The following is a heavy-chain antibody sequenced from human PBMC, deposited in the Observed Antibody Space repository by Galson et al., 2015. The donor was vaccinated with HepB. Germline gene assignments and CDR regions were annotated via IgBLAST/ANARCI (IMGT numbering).Heavy chain of an antibody. CDR3: AKDRKTVAAVYFDY. D-gene: IGHD6-19*01. Sequence: SLRLSCAASGFTFSSYAMNWVRQAPGKGLEWVSVITGSGGSTYYADSVKGRFTISRDNSKNKVYLQMNSLRAEDTAVYYCAKDRKTVAAVYFDYWGQGTLVTVSS. J-gene: IGHJ4*02. CDR1: GFTFSSYA. CDR2: ITGSGGST. V-gene: IGHV3-23*01.